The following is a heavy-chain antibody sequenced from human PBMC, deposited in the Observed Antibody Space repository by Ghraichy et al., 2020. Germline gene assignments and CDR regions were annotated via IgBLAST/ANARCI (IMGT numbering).Heavy chain of an antibody. CDR2: INPNSGGT. CDR3: ATGNNYVDY. J-gene: IGHJ4*02. V-gene: IGHV1-2*06. Sequence: ASVKVSCKASGYTFTDYYIHWVRQAPGQGLEWMGRINPNSGGTNYAQKFQGRVTMTRDTSISTAYMELSSLRSDDTAVYYCATGNNYVDYWGQGTLVTVSS. CDR1: GYTFTDYY.